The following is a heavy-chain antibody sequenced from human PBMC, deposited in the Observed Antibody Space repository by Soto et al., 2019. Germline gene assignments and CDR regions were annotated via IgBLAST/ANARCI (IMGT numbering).Heavy chain of an antibody. CDR2: IHYTGSI. CDR1: GGSISSEYFH. Sequence: SETLSLTCAVSGGSISSEYFHWTWIRQSPGKGLEWIGYIHYTGSIMYNPSFKSRLTMAVDTTKNQFSLQLTSVTAADTAVYFCASEVVGGGRDYYGLVVWDQGRTVTVSS. D-gene: IGHD2-15*01. CDR3: ASEVVGGGRDYYGLVV. J-gene: IGHJ6*02. V-gene: IGHV4-30-4*08.